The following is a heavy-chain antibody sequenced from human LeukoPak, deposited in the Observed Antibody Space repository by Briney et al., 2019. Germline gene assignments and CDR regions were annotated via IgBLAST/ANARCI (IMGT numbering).Heavy chain of an antibody. J-gene: IGHJ4*02. D-gene: IGHD2-8*02. Sequence: SVKVSCKASGGTFSSYAISLVRQAPGQGLEWMGGIIPIFGTANYAQKFQGRVTITAHESTSTAYMELSSLRSEDTAVYYCARFGGVNDYYFDYWGQGTLVTVSS. CDR1: GGTFSSYA. CDR2: IIPIFGTA. CDR3: ARFGGVNDYYFDY. V-gene: IGHV1-69*13.